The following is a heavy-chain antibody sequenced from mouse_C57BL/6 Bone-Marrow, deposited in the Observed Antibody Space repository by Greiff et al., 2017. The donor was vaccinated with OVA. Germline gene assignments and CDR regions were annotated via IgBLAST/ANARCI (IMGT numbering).Heavy chain of an antibody. Sequence: QVQLQQSGAELARPGASVKLSCKASGYTFTSYGISWVKQRTGQGLEWIGEIYPRSGNTYYNEKFKGKATLTADKSSSTAYMELCSLTSEDSAVYFCARSGSNYPYYYAMDYWGQGTSVTVSS. D-gene: IGHD2-5*01. CDR1: GYTFTSYG. V-gene: IGHV1-81*01. J-gene: IGHJ4*01. CDR3: ARSGSNYPYYYAMDY. CDR2: IYPRSGNT.